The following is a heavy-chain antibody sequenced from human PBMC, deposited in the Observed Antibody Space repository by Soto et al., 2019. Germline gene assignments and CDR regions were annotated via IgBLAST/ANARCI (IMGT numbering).Heavy chain of an antibody. CDR1: GYTFTSYA. Sequence: QVQLVQSGAEEKKPGASVKVSCKASGYTFTSYAMHWVRQAPGQRLEWMGWINAGNGNTKYSQKFQGRVTITRDTSASTAYMALSRLRSEDTAVYYCARDPSYYGMDVWGQGTTGTVSS. CDR3: ARDPSYYGMDV. CDR2: INAGNGNT. V-gene: IGHV1-3*05. J-gene: IGHJ6*02.